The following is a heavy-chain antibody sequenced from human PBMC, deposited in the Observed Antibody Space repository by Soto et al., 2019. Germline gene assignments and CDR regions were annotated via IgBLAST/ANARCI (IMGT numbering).Heavy chain of an antibody. V-gene: IGHV2-5*08. Sequence: TLSLTCTVSGGSISSGDYYWSWIRQPPGKGLEWLAIIYWDDDKRYSPSLKSRLTITKDTSKNQVVLTVTNMDPVDTATYYCARIRNGDAPHFDYWGQGTPVTVSS. CDR2: IYWDDDK. CDR3: ARIRNGDAPHFDY. CDR1: GGSISSGDYY. J-gene: IGHJ4*02. D-gene: IGHD5-18*01.